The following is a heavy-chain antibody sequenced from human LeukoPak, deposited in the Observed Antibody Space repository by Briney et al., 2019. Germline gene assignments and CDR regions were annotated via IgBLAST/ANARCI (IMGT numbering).Heavy chain of an antibody. D-gene: IGHD1-26*01. CDR3: ARGGHGNVGGLDY. V-gene: IGHV3-21*01. CDR2: ISSSSNYI. CDR1: GFSFSSYS. Sequence: GGSLRLSCAASGFSFSSYSMKWVRQAPGKGLEWVSSISSSSNYIYYADSVKGRFTISRHNAKNSLYLQINNLRAADTAVYYCARGGHGNVGGLDYWGQGTLVTVSS. J-gene: IGHJ4*02.